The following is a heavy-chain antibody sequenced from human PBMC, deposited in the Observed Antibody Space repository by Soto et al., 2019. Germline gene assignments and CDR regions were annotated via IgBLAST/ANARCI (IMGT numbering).Heavy chain of an antibody. J-gene: IGHJ6*02. V-gene: IGHV5-51*01. Sequence: GECLKVSGRASGYSFAKSLIGGVRQIPEKGLEWGGSIYPDESDIKYSPSFQGQVPISADKSINTAHMQWSSLKASDTAMYYCGRFGLGGSIGGRYYLSFYYYGIAVWGQGTAVTVS. CDR3: GRFGLGGSIGGRYYLSFYYYGIAV. CDR2: IYPDESDI. D-gene: IGHD2-15*01. CDR1: GYSFAKSL.